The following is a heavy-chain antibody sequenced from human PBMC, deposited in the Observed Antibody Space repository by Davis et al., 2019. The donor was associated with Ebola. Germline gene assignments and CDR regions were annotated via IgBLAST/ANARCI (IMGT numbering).Heavy chain of an antibody. D-gene: IGHD5-12*01. CDR1: GGSISSYY. J-gene: IGHJ6*02. CDR3: ARFSDYMDV. V-gene: IGHV4-59*01. Sequence: PGGSLRLSCTVSGGSISSYYWSWIRQPPGKGLEWIGYIYYSGSTNYNPSLKSRVTISVDTSKNQFSLKLSSVTAADTAVYYCARFSDYMDVWGQGTTVTVSS. CDR2: IYYSGST.